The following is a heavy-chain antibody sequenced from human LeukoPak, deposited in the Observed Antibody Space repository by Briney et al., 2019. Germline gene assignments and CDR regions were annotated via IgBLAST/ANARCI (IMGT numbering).Heavy chain of an antibody. CDR1: GFTFSTYS. J-gene: IGHJ3*02. Sequence: PGGSLRLSCAASGFTFSTYSMNWVRQAPGKGLEWVSSISSNSIYIYYADSVRGRFTISRDNANNSLYLQMNSLSAEDTAVYYCARETEEAFDIWGQGTMVTVSS. CDR3: ARETEEAFDI. CDR2: ISSNSIYI. V-gene: IGHV3-21*01.